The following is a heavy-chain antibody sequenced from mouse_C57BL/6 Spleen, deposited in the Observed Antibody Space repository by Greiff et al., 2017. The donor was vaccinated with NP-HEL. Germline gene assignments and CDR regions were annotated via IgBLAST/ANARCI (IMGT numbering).Heavy chain of an antibody. V-gene: IGHV1-62-2*01. CDR2: FYPGSGSI. CDR1: GYTFTEYT. D-gene: IGHD1-1*01. CDR3: ARHEGGIWYYGSSYGYFDV. J-gene: IGHJ1*03. Sequence: QVQLQQSGAELVKPGASVKLSCKASGYTFTEYTIHWVKQRSGQGLEWIGWFYPGSGSIKYNEKFKDKATLTADKSSSTVYMELSRLTSEDSAVYFCARHEGGIWYYGSSYGYFDVWGTGTTVTVSS.